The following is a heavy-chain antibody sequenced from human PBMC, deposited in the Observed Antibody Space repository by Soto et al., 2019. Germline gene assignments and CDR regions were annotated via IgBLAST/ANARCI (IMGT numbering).Heavy chain of an antibody. V-gene: IGHV4-39*01. CDR2: IYYSGST. J-gene: IGHJ5*02. Sequence: ETLSLTCTVSGGSISSSSYYWGWIRQPPGKGLEWIGSIYYSGSTYYNPSLKSRVTISVDTSKNQFSLKLSSVTAADTAVYYCARWRSEAASPVWWFDPWGQGTLVTVSS. D-gene: IGHD6-6*01. CDR1: GGSISSSSYY. CDR3: ARWRSEAASPVWWFDP.